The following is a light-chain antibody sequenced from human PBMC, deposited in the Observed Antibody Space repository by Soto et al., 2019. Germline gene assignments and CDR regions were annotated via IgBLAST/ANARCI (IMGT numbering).Light chain of an antibody. CDR3: FSYTSSGTYV. V-gene: IGLV2-14*01. Sequence: QSALTQPASVSGSPGQSITISCTATSSDVGNYKYVSWYQQHPGQAPKLMIYEVSNRPPGVSNRFSGSKSGNTASLTISGLQAEDETDYYCFSYTSSGTYVFGTGTKVTVL. J-gene: IGLJ1*01. CDR2: EVS. CDR1: SSDVGNYKY.